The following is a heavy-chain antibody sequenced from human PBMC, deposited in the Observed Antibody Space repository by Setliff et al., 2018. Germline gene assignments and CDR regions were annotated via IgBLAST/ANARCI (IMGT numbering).Heavy chain of an antibody. J-gene: IGHJ4*02. Sequence: GASVKVSCKASGGTFSSYAISWVRQAPGQGLEWMGRIIPIFGTANYAQKFQGRVTITADTSTNTAYMEVRILGSDDTAMYYRARAVGYCSGGSCYKGDDYWGQGTLVTVSS. CDR1: GGTFSSYA. D-gene: IGHD2-15*01. CDR2: IIPIFGTA. CDR3: ARAVGYCSGGSCYKGDDY. V-gene: IGHV1-69*06.